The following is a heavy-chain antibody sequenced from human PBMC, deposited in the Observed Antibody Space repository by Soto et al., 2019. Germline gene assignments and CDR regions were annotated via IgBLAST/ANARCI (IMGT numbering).Heavy chain of an antibody. V-gene: IGHV1-46*04. J-gene: IGHJ5*02. D-gene: IGHD1-1*01. Sequence: QVQLVQSGAEVKKPGASVKVSCKASGYTFTSYYMHWVRQAPGQGLAWMGIINPSGGSTCYAQKLQGRVTMNRDTSTSTVYTELSSLRSEDTAVYYCARSLDLYKNWFDPWGQGTLVTVSS. CDR3: ARSLDLYKNWFDP. CDR2: INPSGGST. CDR1: GYTFTSYY.